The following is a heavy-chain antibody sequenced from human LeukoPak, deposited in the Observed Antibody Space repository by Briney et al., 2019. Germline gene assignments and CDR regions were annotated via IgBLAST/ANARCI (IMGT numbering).Heavy chain of an antibody. CDR3: AREPTKRPVVPAAAVAGKGGFDY. CDR2: IYTSGST. V-gene: IGHV4-61*02. D-gene: IGHD2-2*01. CDR1: GGSISSGSYY. Sequence: PSETLSLTCTVSGGSISSGSYYWSWIRQPAGKGLEWIGRIYTSGSTNYNPSLKSRVTISVDTSRNQFSLKLSSVTAADTAVYYCAREPTKRPVVPAAAVAGKGGFDYWGQGTLVTVSS. J-gene: IGHJ4*02.